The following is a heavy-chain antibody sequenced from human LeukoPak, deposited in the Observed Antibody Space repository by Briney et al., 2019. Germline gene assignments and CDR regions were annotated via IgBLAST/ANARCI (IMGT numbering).Heavy chain of an antibody. CDR3: TKPRGYGSGTYYDY. CDR1: GFTFSSYG. Sequence: PGGSLRLSCAASGFTFSSYGMHWVRQAPGKGLEWVAFIRYDGSIKYYADSVKGRFTISRDNSKNTLYLQMSSLETEDTAIYYCTKPRGYGSGTYYDYWGQGTLVTVSS. CDR2: IRYDGSIK. D-gene: IGHD3-10*01. V-gene: IGHV3-30*02. J-gene: IGHJ4*02.